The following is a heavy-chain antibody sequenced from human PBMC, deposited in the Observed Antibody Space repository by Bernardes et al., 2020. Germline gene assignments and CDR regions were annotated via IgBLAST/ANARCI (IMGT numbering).Heavy chain of an antibody. Sequence: SETLSLTCAVYGGSFSDYYWNWIRQPPGKGLEWIGQINHSGSTNYNPSLKSRVTMSIDTSKNQFSLKLSSVTAADTAVYYCAGVRGSPIHFYYYMDVWGKGTTVTVSS. D-gene: IGHD3-10*01. CDR1: GGSFSDYY. J-gene: IGHJ6*03. CDR3: AGVRGSPIHFYYYMDV. V-gene: IGHV4-34*01. CDR2: INHSGST.